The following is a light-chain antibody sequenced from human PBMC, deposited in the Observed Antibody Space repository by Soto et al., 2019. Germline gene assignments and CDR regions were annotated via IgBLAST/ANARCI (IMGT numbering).Light chain of an antibody. Sequence: EIVFTHSSATLSFSPVERATLSCRASQSVSSYLAWYQQKPGQAPRLLIYGASNRATGIPDRFSGSGSGTDFTLTISRLEPEDFAVYYCQQYGSSGTFGQGTKVDI. J-gene: IGKJ1*01. CDR2: GAS. V-gene: IGKV3-20*01. CDR1: QSVSSY. CDR3: QQYGSSGT.